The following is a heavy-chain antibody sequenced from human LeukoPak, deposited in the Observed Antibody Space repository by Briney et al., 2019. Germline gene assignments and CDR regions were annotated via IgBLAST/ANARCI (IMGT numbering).Heavy chain of an antibody. Sequence: SETLSLTCTVSGGSISSYYWSWIRQPAGKGLEWIGRIYTSGSTNYNPSLKSRVTMSVDTSKNQFSLKLSSVTAADTAVYYCARDRRHIWDIVKIPGNMGEHFQHWGQGTLVTVSS. CDR2: IYTSGST. CDR3: ARDRRHIWDIVKIPGNMGEHFQH. D-gene: IGHD2-15*01. CDR1: GGSISSYY. V-gene: IGHV4-4*07. J-gene: IGHJ1*01.